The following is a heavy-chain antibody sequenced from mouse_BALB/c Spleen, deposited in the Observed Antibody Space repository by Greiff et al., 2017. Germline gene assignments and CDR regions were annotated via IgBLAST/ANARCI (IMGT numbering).Heavy chain of an antibody. CDR1: GFTFSSFG. CDR3: ARGGYGNYEAMDY. D-gene: IGHD2-10*02. V-gene: IGHV5-17*02. J-gene: IGHJ4*01. Sequence: DVMLVESGGGLVQPGGSRKLSCAASGFTFSSFGMHWVRQAPEKGLEWVAYISSGSSTIYYADTVKGRFTISRDNPKNTLFLQMTSLRSEDTAMYYCARGGYGNYEAMDYWGQGTSVTVSS. CDR2: ISSGSSTI.